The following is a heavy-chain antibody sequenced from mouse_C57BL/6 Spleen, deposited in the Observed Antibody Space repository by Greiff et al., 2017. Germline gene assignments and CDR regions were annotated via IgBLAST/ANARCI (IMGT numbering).Heavy chain of an antibody. CDR1: GYTFTSYW. J-gene: IGHJ4*01. CDR3: ANYYGSTAMDY. CDR2: IYPGSGST. V-gene: IGHV1-55*01. Sequence: QVQLQQPGAELVKPGASVKMSCKASGYTFTSYWITWVKQRPGQGLEWIGDIYPGSGSTNYNEKFKSKDTLTVDTSSSTAYMQLSSLTSEDSAVYYCANYYGSTAMDYWGQGTSVTVSS. D-gene: IGHD1-1*01.